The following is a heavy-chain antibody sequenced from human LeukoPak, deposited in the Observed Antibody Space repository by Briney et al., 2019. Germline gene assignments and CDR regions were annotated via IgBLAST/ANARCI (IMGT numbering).Heavy chain of an antibody. Sequence: GGSLRLSCAASGFTFSSYAMSWVRQAPGKGLEWVSYISSSGSTIYYADSVKGRFTISRDNAKNSLYLQMNSLRAEDTAVYYCARGRVAQRLVVRNNWFDPWGQGTLVTVSS. D-gene: IGHD6-25*01. V-gene: IGHV3-48*04. CDR3: ARGRVAQRLVVRNNWFDP. CDR2: ISSSGSTI. CDR1: GFTFSSYA. J-gene: IGHJ5*02.